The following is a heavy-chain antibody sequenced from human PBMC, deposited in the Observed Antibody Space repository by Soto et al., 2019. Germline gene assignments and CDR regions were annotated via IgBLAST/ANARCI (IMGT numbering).Heavy chain of an antibody. CDR1: GFTFSSYA. V-gene: IGHV3-30-3*01. CDR3: ARDRGMAAATEFDY. Sequence: AGGSLRLSCAASGFTFSSYAMHWVRQAPGKGLEWVAVISYDGSNKYYADSVKGRFTISRDNSKNTLYLQMNSLRAEDTAVYYWARDRGMAAATEFDYWGQGTLVTVSS. D-gene: IGHD6-13*01. J-gene: IGHJ4*02. CDR2: ISYDGSNK.